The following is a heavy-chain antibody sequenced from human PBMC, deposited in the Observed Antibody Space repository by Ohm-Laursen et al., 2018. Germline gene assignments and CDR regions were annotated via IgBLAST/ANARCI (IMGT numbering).Heavy chain of an antibody. CDR3: ARDRRYSSGWTDAFDI. Sequence: SETLSLTCTVSGGSISSYYWSWIRQPPGKGLEWIGYIYYSGSTNYNPSLKSRVTISVDTSKNQFSLKLSSVTAADTALYYCARDRRYSSGWTDAFDIWGQGTMVTVSS. CDR1: GGSISSYY. D-gene: IGHD6-19*01. CDR2: IYYSGST. J-gene: IGHJ3*02. V-gene: IGHV4-59*01.